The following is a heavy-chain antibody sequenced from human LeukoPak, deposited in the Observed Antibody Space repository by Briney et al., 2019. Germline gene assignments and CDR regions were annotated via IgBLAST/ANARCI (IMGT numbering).Heavy chain of an antibody. J-gene: IGHJ6*02. CDR2: ISSSSSTI. Sequence: PGGSLRLSCAASGFTFSSYSMNWVRQAPGKGLEWVSYISSSSSTIYYADSVKGRFTISRDNAKNSLHLQMNSLRAEDTAVYYCASSKYYYGMDVWGQGTTVTVSS. V-gene: IGHV3-48*01. D-gene: IGHD4-4*01. CDR1: GFTFSSYS. CDR3: ASSKYYYGMDV.